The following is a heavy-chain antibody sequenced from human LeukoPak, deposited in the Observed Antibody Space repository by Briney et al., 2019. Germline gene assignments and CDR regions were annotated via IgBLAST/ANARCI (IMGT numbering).Heavy chain of an antibody. D-gene: IGHD6-13*01. J-gene: IGHJ4*02. V-gene: IGHV4-59*01. Sequence: SETLSLTCTVSGGSISSYYWSWIRQPPGKGLEWIGYIYYSGSTNYNPSLKSRVTISVDTSKNQFSLKLSSVTAADTAVYYCARGKQQLNYWGQGTLVTVSS. CDR2: IYYSGST. CDR3: ARGKQQLNY. CDR1: GGSISSYY.